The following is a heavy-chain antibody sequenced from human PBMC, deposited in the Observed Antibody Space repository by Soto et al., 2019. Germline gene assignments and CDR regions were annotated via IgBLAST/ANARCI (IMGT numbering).Heavy chain of an antibody. D-gene: IGHD4-17*01. V-gene: IGHV3-30*18. Sequence: QVQLVESGGGVVQPGRSLTLSCAASGFTFSSFAINWFRQAPGKGLEWVTFISFDGSFKYYADSVKGRFTISRDNSKNTVYLQMNSLRAEDTAVYFCAKRQYSGDYEENDAFDIWGRGTMVTVSS. CDR3: AKRQYSGDYEENDAFDI. J-gene: IGHJ3*02. CDR2: ISFDGSFK. CDR1: GFTFSSFA.